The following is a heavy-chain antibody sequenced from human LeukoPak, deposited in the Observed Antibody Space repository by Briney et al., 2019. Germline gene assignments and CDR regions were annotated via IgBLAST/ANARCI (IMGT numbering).Heavy chain of an antibody. V-gene: IGHV3-30*18. D-gene: IGHD6-13*01. CDR1: GFTFGSYG. CDR2: ISYDGSNK. CDR3: AKGLYSSSWYVLYYYGMDV. J-gene: IGHJ6*02. Sequence: GGSLRLSCAASGFTFGSYGMHWVRQAPGKGLEWVAVISYDGSNKYYADSVKGRFTISRDNSKNTLYLQMNSLRAEDTAVYYCAKGLYSSSWYVLYYYGMDVWGQGTTVTVSS.